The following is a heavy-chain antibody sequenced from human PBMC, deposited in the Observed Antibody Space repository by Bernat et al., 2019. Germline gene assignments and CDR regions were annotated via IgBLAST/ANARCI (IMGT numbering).Heavy chain of an antibody. V-gene: IGHV4-34*01. CDR1: GGSFSGYY. J-gene: IGHJ2*01. D-gene: IGHD2-15*01. Sequence: QVQLQQWGAGLLKPSETLSLTCAVYGGSFSGYYWSWIRQPPGKGLEWIGEINHSGSTNYNPSLKSRVTISVDTSKNQFSLKLSSVTAADTAVYYCARGRYCSGVSCRAYWYFDLWGRGTLVTVSS. CDR3: ARGRYCSGVSCRAYWYFDL. CDR2: INHSGST.